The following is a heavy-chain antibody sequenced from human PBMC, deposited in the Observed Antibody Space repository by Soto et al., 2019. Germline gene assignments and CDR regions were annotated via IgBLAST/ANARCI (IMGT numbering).Heavy chain of an antibody. CDR3: ARVGGINWFDP. J-gene: IGHJ5*02. V-gene: IGHV4-31*03. D-gene: IGHD1-20*01. CDR1: GGSISSGGYY. CDR2: IYYSGST. Sequence: QVQLQESGPGLVKPSQTLSLTCTVSGGSISSGGYYWSWIRQHPGKGLEWIGYIYYSGSTYYNPSLKGRVTISVDTSNNHSSMKLSSLTAAVTAVYYCARVGGINWFDPWGQGTLVTVSS.